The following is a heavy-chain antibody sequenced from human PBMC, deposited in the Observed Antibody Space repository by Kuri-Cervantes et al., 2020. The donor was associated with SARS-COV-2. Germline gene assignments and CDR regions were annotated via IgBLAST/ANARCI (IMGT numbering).Heavy chain of an antibody. J-gene: IGHJ5*02. CDR1: GFIFSDYY. V-gene: IGHV3-15*01. D-gene: IGHD3-3*01. CDR2: IKSKTDGGTT. CDR3: TRDDFWSGYYKT. Sequence: GGSLRLSCTASGFIFSDYYMTWIRQAPGKGLEWVGRIKSKTDGGTTDYAAPVKGRFTISRDDSKNTLYLQMNSLKTEDTAVYYCTRDDFWSGYYKTWGQGTLVTVSS.